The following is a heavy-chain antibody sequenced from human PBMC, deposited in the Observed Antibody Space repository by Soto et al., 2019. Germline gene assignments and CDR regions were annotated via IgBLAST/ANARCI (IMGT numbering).Heavy chain of an antibody. J-gene: IGHJ6*02. CDR3: ARNGTYSSSLSQYSGMAV. V-gene: IGHV1-69*01. D-gene: IGHD1-26*01. CDR2: IVLMLGTP. Sequence: QVQLVQSGAEVKEPGSSVRVSCKASGGTFDNFIMNWVRQTPGRGLEWMGGIVLMLGTPTYAETFKGRVTISATGSTSTMYMEVTSLRSEDTAIYYCARNGTYSSSLSQYSGMAVWGQGTTVTVSS. CDR1: GGTFDNFI.